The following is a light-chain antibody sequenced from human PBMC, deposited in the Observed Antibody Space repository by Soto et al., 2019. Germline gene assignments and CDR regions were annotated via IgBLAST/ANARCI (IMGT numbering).Light chain of an antibody. CDR3: QQYHT. CDR1: KTINSRD. CDR2: GAS. Sequence: EIVLTQSPGTLSLSPGERATLSCRASKTINSRDLAWYQQRPGQAPRLLLYGASSRAPGIQDRFTGSGSRKDLNLTITRLEPEDFAVYYCQQYHTFCQGTKLEIK. V-gene: IGKV3-20*01. J-gene: IGKJ2*01.